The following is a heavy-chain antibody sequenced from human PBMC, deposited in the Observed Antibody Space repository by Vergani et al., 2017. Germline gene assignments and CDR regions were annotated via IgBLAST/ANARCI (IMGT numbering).Heavy chain of an antibody. J-gene: IGHJ4*02. CDR2: ISGSGGST. CDR1: GFTFSSYA. Sequence: EVQLLESGGGLVQPGGSLRLSCAASGFTFSSYAMSWVRQAPGKGLEWVSAISGSGGSTYYADSVKGRFTISRDNSKKTLYLQMNSLRAEYTAVYYCAKDLVVPAAEYYFDYWGQGTLVTVSS. V-gene: IGHV3-23*01. CDR3: AKDLVVPAAEYYFDY. D-gene: IGHD2-2*01.